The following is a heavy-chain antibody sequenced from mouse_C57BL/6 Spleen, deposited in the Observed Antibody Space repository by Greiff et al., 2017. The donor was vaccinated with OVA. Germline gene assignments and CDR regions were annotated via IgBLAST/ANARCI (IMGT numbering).Heavy chain of an antibody. Sequence: QVQLQQPGAELVKPGASVKLSCKASGYTFTSYWMQWVKQRPGQGLEWIGEIDPSDSYTNYNQTFKGKATLTVDTSSSTAYMQLSSLTSEDSAVYYCARGGLLRYFDYWGPGTTLTVSS. D-gene: IGHD1-1*01. CDR2: IDPSDSYT. CDR1: GYTFTSYW. CDR3: ARGGLLRYFDY. J-gene: IGHJ2*01. V-gene: IGHV1-50*01.